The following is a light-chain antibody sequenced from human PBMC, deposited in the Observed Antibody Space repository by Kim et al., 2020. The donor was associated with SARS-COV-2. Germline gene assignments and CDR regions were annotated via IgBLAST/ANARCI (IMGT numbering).Light chain of an antibody. Sequence: SPGERVPPSCRARETVSNKLAWYQQKPGQAPSLLIYDASSRAAGIPDRFRGRGSGTEFTLTITSLQPEDSAVYYCQQFKDWPPLTFGGGTKVEIK. CDR3: QQFKDWPPLT. CDR1: ETVSNK. V-gene: IGKV3D-15*01. J-gene: IGKJ4*01. CDR2: DAS.